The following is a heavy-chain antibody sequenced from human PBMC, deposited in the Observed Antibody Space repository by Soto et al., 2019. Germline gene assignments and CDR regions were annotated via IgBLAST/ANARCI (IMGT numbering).Heavy chain of an antibody. Sequence: EVQLLDSGGGLAQPGGSLRVSCAASGFIFNNYAMNWVRQAPGEGLQWVAGISASGVSTYYADSVKGRFIISRDNSKNTLFLQMNSLRAEDTAIYYCAKVRLLPYYFDYWGLGTLVTVSS. CDR2: ISASGVST. V-gene: IGHV3-23*01. D-gene: IGHD1-26*01. CDR3: AKVRLLPYYFDY. J-gene: IGHJ4*02. CDR1: GFIFNNYA.